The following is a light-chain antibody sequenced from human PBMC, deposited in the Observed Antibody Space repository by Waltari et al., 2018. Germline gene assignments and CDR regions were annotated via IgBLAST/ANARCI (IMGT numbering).Light chain of an antibody. CDR3: QKYGTLPAT. V-gene: IGKV3-20*01. J-gene: IGKJ1*01. CDR2: AAS. CDR1: QSVSRW. Sequence: EIVLTQSPGTLSLSPGERATLSCRASQSVSRWLAWYQQKPGQAPRLLIYAASTRATDISDRFSGSGSGTDFSLTISRLEPEDFAVYYCQKYGTLPATFGQGTKVEIK.